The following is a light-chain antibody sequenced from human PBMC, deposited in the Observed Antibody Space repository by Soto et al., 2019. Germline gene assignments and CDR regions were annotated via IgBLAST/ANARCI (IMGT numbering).Light chain of an antibody. CDR2: GSS. CDR1: QSVSNT. J-gene: IGKJ5*01. CDR3: QQYYNWPIT. V-gene: IGKV3-15*01. Sequence: VLTQSPGTLSFSPGERAPPSCQASQSVSNTYVAWYQHIPGQAPRLLIYGSSTRATGIPARFSGSGSGAEFTLTISSLQSEDFAVYYCQQYYNWPITFGQGTRLEIK.